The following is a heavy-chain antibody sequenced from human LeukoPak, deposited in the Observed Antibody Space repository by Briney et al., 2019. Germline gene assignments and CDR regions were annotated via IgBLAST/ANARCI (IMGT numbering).Heavy chain of an antibody. CDR3: ARVSYYGSAADY. J-gene: IGHJ4*02. CDR1: GGSFSGYY. V-gene: IGHV4-34*01. D-gene: IGHD3-10*01. Sequence: SETLSLTCAVYGGSFSGYYWSWIRQPPGKGLEWIGEINHSGSTNYNPSLKGRVTISVDTSKNQFSLKLSSVTAADTAVYYCARVSYYGSAADYWGQGTLVTVSS. CDR2: INHSGST.